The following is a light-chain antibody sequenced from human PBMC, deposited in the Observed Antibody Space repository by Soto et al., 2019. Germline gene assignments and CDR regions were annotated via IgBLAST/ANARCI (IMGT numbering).Light chain of an antibody. Sequence: AILMTQSPSSLSASTGDRVTITCLASQGISSYLAWYQQKPGKAPKLLIYAASTLQSGVPSRFSGSGSGTDFTLTISCLQSEDFATYYCQQYYSYPQTFGQGTKVDI. CDR2: AAS. V-gene: IGKV1-8*01. CDR1: QGISSY. J-gene: IGKJ1*01. CDR3: QQYYSYPQT.